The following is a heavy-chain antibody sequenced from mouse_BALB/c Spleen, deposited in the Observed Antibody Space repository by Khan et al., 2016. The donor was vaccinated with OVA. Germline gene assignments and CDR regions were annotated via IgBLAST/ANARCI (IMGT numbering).Heavy chain of an antibody. CDR3: AKSKFGSNYPFDF. CDR1: GYIFTDYA. J-gene: IGHJ2*01. V-gene: IGHV1S137*01. Sequence: QVQLQQSGPELVRPGVSVKISCKGSGYIFTDYAMHWVKKSHAKSLEWIGVISTYSGNKNYNQKFKGKATMTVDKSFSTAYMELDRLTSDDSAIYSCAKSKFGSNYPFDFKSLSSTLTVYS. CDR2: ISTYSGNK. D-gene: IGHD2-5*01.